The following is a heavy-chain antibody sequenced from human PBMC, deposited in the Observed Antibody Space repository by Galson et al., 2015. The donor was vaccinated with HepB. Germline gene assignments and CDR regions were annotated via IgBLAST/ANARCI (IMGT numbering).Heavy chain of an antibody. J-gene: IGHJ4*02. CDR3: ASHIY. V-gene: IGHV3-30*04. CDR2: ISNDGSNR. Sequence: LSLSCAASGFTFSGYAMHWVRQAPGKGLEWVAVISNDGSNRYYADSVKGRFTISRDNSKNTLYMQMNSLRAEDTAVYYCASHIYWGQGTLVTVSS. CDR1: GFTFSGYA.